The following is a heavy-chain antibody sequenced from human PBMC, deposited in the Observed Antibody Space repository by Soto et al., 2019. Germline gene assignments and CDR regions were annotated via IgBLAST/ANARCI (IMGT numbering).Heavy chain of an antibody. CDR2: IYSGGST. D-gene: IGHD3-10*01. CDR3: ARDRVSGFYYYYGMDV. Sequence: GGSLRLSCAASGFTVSSNYMSWVRQAPGKGLEWVSVIYSGGSTYYADSVKGRFTISRDNSKNTLYLQMNSLRAEDTAVYYCARDRVSGFYYYYGMDVWGQGTTVTVYS. V-gene: IGHV3-53*01. J-gene: IGHJ6*02. CDR1: GFTVSSNY.